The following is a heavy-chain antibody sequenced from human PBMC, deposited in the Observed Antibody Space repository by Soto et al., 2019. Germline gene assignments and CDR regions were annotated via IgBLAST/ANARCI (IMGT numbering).Heavy chain of an antibody. J-gene: IGHJ4*02. CDR1: GYTFTGYY. Sequence: QVQLVQSGAEVKKPGASVKVSCKASGYTFTGYYMHWVRQAPGQGLEWMGWINPNSGGTNYAQKFQGWVPKTRDTSISTAYMELNSLRSDDTAVYYCARSPGGIAARSEGPDFDYWGQGTLVTVSS. D-gene: IGHD6-6*01. V-gene: IGHV1-2*04. CDR3: ARSPGGIAARSEGPDFDY. CDR2: INPNSGGT.